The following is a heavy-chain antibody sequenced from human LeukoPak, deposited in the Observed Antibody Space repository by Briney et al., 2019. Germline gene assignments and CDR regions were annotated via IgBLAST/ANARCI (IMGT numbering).Heavy chain of an antibody. Sequence: GGSLRLSCSASGFTFSSYSMNWVRQAPGKGLEWVSSITSSSSYIYYADSLKGRFTISRDNAKHSLYLQENLLRPQDTAGLYGARARPPMWIDFWGQGTLVTVSS. CDR1: GFTFSSYS. CDR3: ARARPPMWIDF. V-gene: IGHV3-21*01. CDR2: ITSSSSYI. J-gene: IGHJ5*01.